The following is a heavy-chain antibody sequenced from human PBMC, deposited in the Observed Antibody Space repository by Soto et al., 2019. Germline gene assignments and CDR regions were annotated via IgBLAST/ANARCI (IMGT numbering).Heavy chain of an antibody. V-gene: IGHV4-34*01. D-gene: IGHD2-8*02. Sequence: SETLSLTCAVYGGSFSGYYWTWIRQPPGTGLEWIGEINHSGSTNYNPSLKSRVTISVDTPKNQFSLKLTSVTAADTAVYYCARDKITGLFDYWGQGTRVTVSS. CDR1: GGSFSGYY. J-gene: IGHJ4*02. CDR3: ARDKITGLFDY. CDR2: INHSGST.